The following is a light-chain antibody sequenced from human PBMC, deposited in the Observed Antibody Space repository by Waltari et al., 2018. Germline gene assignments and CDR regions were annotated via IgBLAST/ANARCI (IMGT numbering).Light chain of an antibody. Sequence: QCALTQPASVSGSPGQSITISCTGTSRAVGSYNLVSWYQQHPGKAPKLMIYEASKRPSGVSNRFSGSKSGNTASLTISGLQAEDEADYYCSSYAGNCNLVVFGGGTKLTVL. CDR2: EAS. V-gene: IGLV2-23*01. CDR1: SRAVGSYNL. J-gene: IGLJ2*01. CDR3: SSYAGNCNLVV.